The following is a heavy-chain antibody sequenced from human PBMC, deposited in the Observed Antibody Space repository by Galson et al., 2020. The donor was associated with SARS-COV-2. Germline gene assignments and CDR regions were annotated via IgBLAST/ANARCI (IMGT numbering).Heavy chain of an antibody. CDR3: ARIHSVYNYVVMVV. CDR2: IRSSSSYT. Sequence: GGYLRPSCAASGFTYSSYSMNWVRQAPGKGLEWVSYIRSSSSYTYYADSVKGRFTISRDNAKNSLYLQMNSLRAEDTAVCDCARIHSVYNYVVMVVWGHGTTVTVS. V-gene: IGHV3-21*01. CDR1: GFTYSSYS. J-gene: IGHJ6*02. D-gene: IGHD5-18*01.